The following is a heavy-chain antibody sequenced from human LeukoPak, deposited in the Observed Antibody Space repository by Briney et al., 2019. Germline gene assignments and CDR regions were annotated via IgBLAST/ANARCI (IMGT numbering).Heavy chain of an antibody. D-gene: IGHD4-11*01. CDR2: ISGSSGST. CDR1: GFTFSIYA. J-gene: IGHJ4*02. V-gene: IGHV3-23*01. Sequence: GGSLRLSCAASGFTFSIYAMSWVRQAPGKGLEWVSGISGSSGSTYYANSVKGRFTISRDNSKNTLYLQMNSLRAEDTAVYYCAKDRDYNVYIRFFDYWGQGTLVTVSS. CDR3: AKDRDYNVYIRFFDY.